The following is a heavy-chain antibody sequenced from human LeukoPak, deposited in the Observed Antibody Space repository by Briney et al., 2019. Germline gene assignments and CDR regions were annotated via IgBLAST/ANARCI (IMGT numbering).Heavy chain of an antibody. V-gene: IGHV5-51*01. D-gene: IGHD3-22*01. Sequence: GESLKISCKGSGYSFANYWIGWVRQMPGKGLEWMGIIYPGDSDTRYSPSFQGQVTLSADKSISTAYLQWSSLKASDTAIYYCARFAYGSDYFPGHYWGQGTLVTVSS. CDR1: GYSFANYW. J-gene: IGHJ4*02. CDR2: IYPGDSDT. CDR3: ARFAYGSDYFPGHY.